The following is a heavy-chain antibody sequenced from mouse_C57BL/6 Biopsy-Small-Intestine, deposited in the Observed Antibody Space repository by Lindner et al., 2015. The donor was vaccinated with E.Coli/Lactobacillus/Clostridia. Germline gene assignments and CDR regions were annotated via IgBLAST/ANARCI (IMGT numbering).Heavy chain of an antibody. CDR1: GYSFTAYY. J-gene: IGHJ3*01. CDR3: ARDLSDGWFAY. Sequence: VQLQESGPDLVKPGASVKISCKASGYSFTAYYIHWVKQSPEKSLEWIGEINPRTGTTTYNQKFKAKATLAVDKSSSTAYMQLKSLTSDDSAVYYCARDLSDGWFAYWGLGTLITVSA. CDR2: INPRTGTT. D-gene: IGHD2-3*01. V-gene: IGHV1-42*01.